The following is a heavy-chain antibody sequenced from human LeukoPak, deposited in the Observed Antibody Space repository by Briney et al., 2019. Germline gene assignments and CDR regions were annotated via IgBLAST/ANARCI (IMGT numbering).Heavy chain of an antibody. J-gene: IGHJ4*02. V-gene: IGHV1-2*02. Sequence: EASVKVSCKASGYTFTGYYMHWVRQAPGQGLEWMGWINPNSGGTNYAQKFQGRVTMTRDTSISTAYMELSRLRSDDTAVYYCARDSRRVSSGWDHGDWGQGTLVTVPS. CDR3: ARDSRRVSSGWDHGD. CDR1: GYTFTGYY. D-gene: IGHD6-19*01. CDR2: INPNSGGT.